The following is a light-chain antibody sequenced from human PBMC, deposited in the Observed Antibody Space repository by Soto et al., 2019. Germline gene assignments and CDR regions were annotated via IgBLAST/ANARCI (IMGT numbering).Light chain of an antibody. J-gene: IGKJ1*01. CDR1: QSVSRS. CDR2: AAS. Sequence: QLTQSPSSLSASVGDRVIITCRASQSVSRSLNWYQQKAGQAPKLLIYAASTLHSGVPSRFSGSGSGTEFTLTISSLKPEDFATYYCQQNAITPPWTFGQGTKVDIK. V-gene: IGKV1-39*01. CDR3: QQNAITPPWT.